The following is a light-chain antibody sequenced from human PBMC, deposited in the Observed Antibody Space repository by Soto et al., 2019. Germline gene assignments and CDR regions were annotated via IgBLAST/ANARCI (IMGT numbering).Light chain of an antibody. CDR2: GAS. V-gene: IGKV3-20*01. CDR3: QQYGRTPYT. CDR1: QSVSSSY. J-gene: IGKJ2*01. Sequence: PGERATLSCRASQSVSSSYLAWYQHKPGQAPRLLIYGASSRATGIPDRFSGSGSGTDFTLTISRLEPEDFAVYYCQQYGRTPYTFGQGTKLEIK.